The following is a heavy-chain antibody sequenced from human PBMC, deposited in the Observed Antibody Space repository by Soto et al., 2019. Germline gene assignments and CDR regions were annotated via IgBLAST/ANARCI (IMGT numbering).Heavy chain of an antibody. CDR3: ARALHMTTVTTGGYYYYPLDV. CDR1: GDSASSGGYY. J-gene: IGHJ6*02. D-gene: IGHD4-17*01. CDR2: IHYSGST. V-gene: IGHV4-31*03. Sequence: KPSETLSLTCTVSGDSASSGGYYWTWIRQHPGKGLEWIGNIHYSGSTYYTPSLKSRLTISVDTSNNQFSLKLSSVTAADTAVYYCARALHMTTVTTGGYYYYPLDVWGQGTTVTVSS.